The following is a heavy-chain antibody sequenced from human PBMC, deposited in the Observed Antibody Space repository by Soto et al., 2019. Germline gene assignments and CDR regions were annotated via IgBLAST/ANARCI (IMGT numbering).Heavy chain of an antibody. Sequence: EVQLVESGGGLVQPGGSLRLSCAASGFKFDDYAMHWVRQAPGKGLEWVSGISWESGDINYADSVKGRFTISRDNAKNSLFLQMNNLSADDTALYYCVKEKVPTFLHAFDIWGQGTMVTVSS. CDR3: VKEKVPTFLHAFDI. V-gene: IGHV3-9*01. CDR1: GFKFDDYA. D-gene: IGHD3-16*01. J-gene: IGHJ3*02. CDR2: ISWESGDI.